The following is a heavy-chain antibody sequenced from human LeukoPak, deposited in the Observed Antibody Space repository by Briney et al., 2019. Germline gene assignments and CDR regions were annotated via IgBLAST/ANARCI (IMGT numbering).Heavy chain of an antibody. Sequence: GRSLRLSCAASGFTFYDYAMHWVRQAPGEGLEGVSGISWNSANIDYGDSVKGRFTISRDSAKNSLYLQMNSLRAEDMALYYCAKGSGGSVRLPLDCWGQGTLVTVSS. CDR1: GFTFYDYA. CDR3: AKGSGGSVRLPLDC. V-gene: IGHV3-9*03. D-gene: IGHD3-16*01. J-gene: IGHJ4*02. CDR2: ISWNSANI.